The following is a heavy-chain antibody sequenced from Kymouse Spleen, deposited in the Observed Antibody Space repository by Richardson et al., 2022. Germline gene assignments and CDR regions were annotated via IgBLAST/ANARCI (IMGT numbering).Heavy chain of an antibody. Sequence: EVQLVESGGGLVQPGGSLRLSCAASGFTFSSYAMSWVRQAPGKGLEWVSAISGSGGSTYYADSVKGRFTISRDNSKNTLYLQMNSLRAEDTAVYYCAKWDSSSFYYYYYYGMDVWGQGTTVTVSS. CDR3: AKWDSSSFYYYYYYGMDV. V-gene: IGHV3-23*04. J-gene: IGHJ6*02. CDR1: GFTFSSYA. CDR2: ISGSGGST. D-gene: IGHD6-6*01.